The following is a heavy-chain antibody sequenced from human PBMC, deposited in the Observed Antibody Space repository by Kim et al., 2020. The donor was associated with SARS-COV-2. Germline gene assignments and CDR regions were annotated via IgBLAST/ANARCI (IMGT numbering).Heavy chain of an antibody. CDR2: KKRDGSEE. J-gene: IGHJ4*02. V-gene: IGHV3-7*01. CDR1: GFSSRNHW. CDR3: AALDSVQVPGGI. D-gene: IGHD3-10*01. Sequence: GGSLRLSCAVSGFSSRNHWMSWVRQAPGKGLELVAMKKRDGSEEYYVDSVKGRFTMSRDNANNSLYLQMNSLRIEDTAIYYCAALDSVQVPGGIWGQGTLVTVSS.